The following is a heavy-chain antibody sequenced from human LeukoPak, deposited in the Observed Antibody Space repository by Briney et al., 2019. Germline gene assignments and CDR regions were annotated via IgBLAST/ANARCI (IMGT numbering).Heavy chain of an antibody. CDR3: AKGGGVAVAGNWFDP. CDR2: ISWNGGST. D-gene: IGHD6-19*01. J-gene: IGHJ5*02. CDR1: GFTFNDYS. Sequence: GGSLRLSCAASGFTFNDYSMHWVRQAPGKGLEWVGGISWNGGSTDYAETVKGRVTISRDKATNSLYLQMNSLRAEDPALYYCAKGGGVAVAGNWFDPWGQGTLVTVSS. V-gene: IGHV3-9*01.